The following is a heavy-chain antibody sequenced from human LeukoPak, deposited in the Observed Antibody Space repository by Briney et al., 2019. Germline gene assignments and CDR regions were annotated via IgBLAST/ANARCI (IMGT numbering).Heavy chain of an antibody. CDR1: GFTFSSYS. Sequence: PGGSLRLSCAASGFTFSSYSMNWVRQAPGKGLEWVSYISSSSSTIYYADSVKGRFTISRDNAKNSLYLQMNSLRAEDTAVYYCARDQEASSSWVLSFDYWGQGTLVTVSS. D-gene: IGHD6-13*01. J-gene: IGHJ4*02. V-gene: IGHV3-48*04. CDR2: ISSSSSTI. CDR3: ARDQEASSSWVLSFDY.